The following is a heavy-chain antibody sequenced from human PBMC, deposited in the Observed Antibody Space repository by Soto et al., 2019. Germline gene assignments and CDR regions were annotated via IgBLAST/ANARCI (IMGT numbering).Heavy chain of an antibody. CDR1: GFTLSGYA. CDR2: ICSNGVST. J-gene: IGHJ6*03. CDR3: ASRGRRDFYYMDV. Sequence: EVQLAESGGGLAQPGGSLRLSCAASGFTLSGYAMDWVRQAPGKGLECVAGICSNGVSTYYANSVQGRFTISRDNSKNTVYLQMDSMRPEDMAVYYCASRGRRDFYYMDVWGKGTTVTVS. V-gene: IGHV3-64*01. D-gene: IGHD2-15*01.